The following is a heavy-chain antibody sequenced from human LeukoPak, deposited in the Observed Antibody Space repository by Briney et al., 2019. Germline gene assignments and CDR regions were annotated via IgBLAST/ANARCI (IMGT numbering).Heavy chain of an antibody. J-gene: IGHJ4*02. CDR2: ISSSSSYI. CDR3: ARDLKYYDSSGFDY. CDR1: AFTVSNKY. Sequence: PGGSLRLSCADSAFTVSNKYMSWVRQAPGKGLEWVSCISSSSSYIYYTDSVKGRFTISRDNANNSLTLQMNSLRAEDTAVYYCARDLKYYDSSGFDYWGQGTLVTVSS. V-gene: IGHV3-21*01. D-gene: IGHD3-22*01.